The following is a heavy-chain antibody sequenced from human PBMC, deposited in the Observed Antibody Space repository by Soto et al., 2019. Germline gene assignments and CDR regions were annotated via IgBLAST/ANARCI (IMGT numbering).Heavy chain of an antibody. V-gene: IGHV4-34*01. D-gene: IGHD2-8*01. CDR1: GGSFSVYY. CDR2: INHNGST. Sequence: SETLSLTCAVYGGSFSVYYWRWIRHPPGKGLEWIGEINHNGSTNYNPSLKSRVTISVDTSKNQFSLKLSSVTAADTAVYYCARLGYCTNGVCPYYYYGMDVWGQGTTVTVSS. J-gene: IGHJ6*02. CDR3: ARLGYCTNGVCPYYYYGMDV.